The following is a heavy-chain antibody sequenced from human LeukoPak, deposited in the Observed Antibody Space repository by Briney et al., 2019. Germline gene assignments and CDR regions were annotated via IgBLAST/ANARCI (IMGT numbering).Heavy chain of an antibody. Sequence: GGSLRLSCAASGFTFSTYYMSWIRQPPGKGLEWVSAIYSGGGTYYADSVKGRFTISRDNSKNTLYLQMNSLRAEDTAVYYCARGFSYGDYESYWGQGTLVTVSS. J-gene: IGHJ4*02. CDR3: ARGFSYGDYESY. CDR1: GFTFSTYY. V-gene: IGHV3-53*01. CDR2: IYSGGGT. D-gene: IGHD4-17*01.